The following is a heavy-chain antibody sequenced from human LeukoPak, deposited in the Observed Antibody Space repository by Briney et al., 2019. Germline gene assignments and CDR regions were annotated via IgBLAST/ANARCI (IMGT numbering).Heavy chain of an antibody. Sequence: GGSLRLSRTTSGFTFGDYAMSWVRQAPGKGLEWVGFTRSKTYGGTTEYAASVKGRFTISRDDSKSIAYLQMNSLRTEDTAVYYCAKGQPPAKGYLDYWGQGTLVTVSS. V-gene: IGHV3-49*04. CDR2: TRSKTYGGTT. J-gene: IGHJ4*02. CDR3: AKGQPPAKGYLDY. D-gene: IGHD2-2*01. CDR1: GFTFGDYA.